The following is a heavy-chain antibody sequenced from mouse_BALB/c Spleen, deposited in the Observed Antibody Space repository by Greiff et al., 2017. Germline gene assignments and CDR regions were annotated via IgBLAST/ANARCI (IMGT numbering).Heavy chain of an antibody. CDR3: ARHRSSGYDYFDY. CDR2: ISSGGSYT. V-gene: IGHV5-6*01. Sequence: EVQLVESGGDLVKPGGSLKLSCAASGFTFSSYGMSWVRQTPDKRLEWVATISSGGSYTYYPDSVKGRFTISRDNAKNTLYLQMSSLKSEDTAMYYCARHRSSGYDYFDYWGQGTTLTVSS. CDR1: GFTFSSYG. J-gene: IGHJ2*01. D-gene: IGHD3-1*01.